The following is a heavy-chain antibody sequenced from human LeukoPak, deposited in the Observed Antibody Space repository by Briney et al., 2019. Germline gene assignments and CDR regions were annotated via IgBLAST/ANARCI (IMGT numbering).Heavy chain of an antibody. Sequence: SETLSLICAVYGGSFSGYYWSWIRQPPGKGLEWIGEINHSGSTNYNPSLKSRVTISVDTSKNQFSLKLSSVTAADTAVYYCARVWLQSGYFDYWGQGTLVTVSS. CDR2: INHSGST. CDR3: ARVWLQSGYFDY. D-gene: IGHD5-24*01. J-gene: IGHJ4*02. CDR1: GGSFSGYY. V-gene: IGHV4-34*01.